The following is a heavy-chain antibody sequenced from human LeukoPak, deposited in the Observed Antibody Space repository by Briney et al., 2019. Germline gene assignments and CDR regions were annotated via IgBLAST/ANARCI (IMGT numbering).Heavy chain of an antibody. Sequence: ASVKVSCKASGYTFTSYGISWVRQAPGQGLEWMGWISAYNGNTNYAQKLQGRVTMTTDTSTSTAYMELRSLRSDDTAVYYCARSGDFWSGPKTDKFDPWGQGTLVTVSS. D-gene: IGHD3-3*01. V-gene: IGHV1-18*01. J-gene: IGHJ5*02. CDR1: GYTFTSYG. CDR3: ARSGDFWSGPKTDKFDP. CDR2: ISAYNGNT.